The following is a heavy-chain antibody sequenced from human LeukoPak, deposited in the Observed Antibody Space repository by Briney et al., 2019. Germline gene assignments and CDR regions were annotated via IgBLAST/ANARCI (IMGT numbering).Heavy chain of an antibody. V-gene: IGHV3-23*01. CDR1: GYTFNTYA. CDR2: ISAGGGTT. D-gene: IGHD6-13*01. J-gene: IGHJ4*02. Sequence: GGSLRLSCAASGYTFNTYAMTWVRRAAGKGLEWVSAISAGGGTTYYADSVKGRFTISRDNSKNTLYLQMNSLRAEDTAIYYCAKRLSYSSSWYYFDYWGQGTLVTVSS. CDR3: AKRLSYSSSWYYFDY.